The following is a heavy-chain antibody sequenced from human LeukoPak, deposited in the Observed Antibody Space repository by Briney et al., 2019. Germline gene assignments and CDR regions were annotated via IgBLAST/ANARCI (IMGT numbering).Heavy chain of an antibody. CDR3: ARGIPRTYYYDSSGYFFDY. V-gene: IGHV3-21*01. CDR2: ISSSSSYI. J-gene: IGHJ4*02. Sequence: GGSLRLSCAASGFTFSSYSMNWVRQAPGKGLEWVSSISSSSSYIYYADSVKGRFTISRDNAKNSLYLQMNSLRAEDTAVYYCARGIPRTYYYDSSGYFFDYWGQGTLVTVSS. CDR1: GFTFSSYS. D-gene: IGHD3-22*01.